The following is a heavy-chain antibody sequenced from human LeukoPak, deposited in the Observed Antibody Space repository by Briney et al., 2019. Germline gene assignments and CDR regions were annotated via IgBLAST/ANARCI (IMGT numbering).Heavy chain of an antibody. D-gene: IGHD2-15*01. CDR3: ARAAEVVVAARYNGFDP. CDR2: INHSGST. CDR1: GGSFSGYY. Sequence: SETLSLTCAVYGGSFSGYYWSWIRQPPGKGPEWIGEINHSGSTNYNPSLKSRVTISVDTSKNQFSLKLSSVTAADTAVYYCARAAEVVVAARYNGFDPWGQGTLVTVSS. J-gene: IGHJ5*02. V-gene: IGHV4-34*01.